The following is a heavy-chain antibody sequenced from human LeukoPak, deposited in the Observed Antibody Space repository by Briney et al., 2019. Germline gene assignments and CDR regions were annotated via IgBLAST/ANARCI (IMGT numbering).Heavy chain of an antibody. CDR2: IFYRGST. CDR3: VRGPTRYYFDY. CDR1: GGSISSSSYY. Sequence: SETLSLTCTVSGGSISSSSYYWSWIRQPPGKGLEWIGHIFYRGSTNHNPSLKSRVTISLDTSNNQFSLKLSFVTTADTAVYFCVRGPTRYYFDYWGQGTLVTVSS. J-gene: IGHJ4*02. D-gene: IGHD1-1*01. V-gene: IGHV4-61*01.